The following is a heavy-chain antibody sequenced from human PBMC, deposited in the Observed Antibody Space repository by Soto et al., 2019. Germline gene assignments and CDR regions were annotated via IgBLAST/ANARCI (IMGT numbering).Heavy chain of an antibody. CDR3: AREKRITIFGVVIIGGPFDY. Sequence: PSETLSLTCTVSGGSISSGDYYWSWIRQPPGKGLEWIGYIYYSGSTYYNPSLKSRVTISVDTSKNQFSLKLSSVTAADTAVYYCAREKRITIFGVVIIGGPFDYRGQGTLVIASS. D-gene: IGHD3-3*01. CDR1: GGSISSGDYY. J-gene: IGHJ4*02. CDR2: IYYSGST. V-gene: IGHV4-30-4*01.